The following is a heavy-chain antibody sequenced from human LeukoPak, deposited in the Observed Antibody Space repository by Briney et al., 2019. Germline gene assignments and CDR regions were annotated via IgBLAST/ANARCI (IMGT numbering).Heavy chain of an antibody. CDR1: GGSINSYY. D-gene: IGHD2-15*01. Sequence: KPSETLSLTYTVPGGSINSYYWSWIRQPPGKGLEWIGYIYYSGSTNYNPSLKSRVTISVDTSNNKFSLKLTSLTAADTAVYYCVRHLSAGRPAFDIWGQRTMVTVSS. V-gene: IGHV4-59*08. J-gene: IGHJ3*02. CDR3: VRHLSAGRPAFDI. CDR2: IYYSGST.